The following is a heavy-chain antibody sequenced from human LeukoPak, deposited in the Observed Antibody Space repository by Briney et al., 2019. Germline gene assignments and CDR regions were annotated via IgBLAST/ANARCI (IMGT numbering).Heavy chain of an antibody. D-gene: IGHD4-23*01. CDR2: IYYSGST. J-gene: IGHJ5*02. CDR3: ARHSSVAGKDNWFDP. CDR1: GGSISSYY. Sequence: PSKTLSLTCTVSGGSISSYYWSWIRQPPGKGLEWIGYIYYSGSTNYNPSLKSRVTISVDTSKNQFSLKLSSVTAADTAVYYCARHSSVAGKDNWFDPWGQGTLVTVPS. V-gene: IGHV4-59*08.